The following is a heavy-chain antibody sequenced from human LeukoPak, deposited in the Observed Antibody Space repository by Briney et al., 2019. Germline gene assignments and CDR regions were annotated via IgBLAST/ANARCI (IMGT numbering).Heavy chain of an antibody. J-gene: IGHJ4*02. CDR2: ISGSGGST. V-gene: IGHV3-23*01. Sequence: TGGSLRLSCAASGFTFSSYAMSWVRQAPGKGLEWVSAISGSGGSTYYADSVKGRLTISRDNSKNTLYLQMNSLRAEDTAVYYCAKDVITMVRGVILNWGQGTLVTVSS. CDR1: GFTFSSYA. CDR3: AKDVITMVRGVILN. D-gene: IGHD3-10*01.